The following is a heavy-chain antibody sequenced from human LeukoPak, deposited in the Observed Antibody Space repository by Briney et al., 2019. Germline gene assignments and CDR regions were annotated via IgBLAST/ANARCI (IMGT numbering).Heavy chain of an antibody. CDR1: GFTFNNAW. Sequence: PGGSLRLSCVASGFTFNNAWMNWVRQAPGKGLEWVGRIKSKTDGLTTDYAAPVKGRFTISRDDSRNTAYLQVNSLKTEDTAVYYCVIRLPHTTGYRFDDWGRGTLVTVSS. D-gene: IGHD3-9*01. CDR2: IKSKTDGLTT. J-gene: IGHJ4*02. V-gene: IGHV3-15*01. CDR3: VIRLPHTTGYRFDD.